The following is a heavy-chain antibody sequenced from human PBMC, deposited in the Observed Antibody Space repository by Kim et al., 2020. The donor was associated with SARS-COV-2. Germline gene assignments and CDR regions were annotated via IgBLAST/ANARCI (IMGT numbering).Heavy chain of an antibody. V-gene: IGHV3-21*01. CDR1: GFTFSSYT. CDR2: ISSSSSYI. CDR3: ARGILTGPDAFDI. J-gene: IGHJ3*02. D-gene: IGHD3-9*01. Sequence: GGSLRLSCAASGFTFSSYTMNWVRQAPGKGLEWVSSISSSSSYIYYADSVKGRFTISRDNAKNSLYLQMNSLRAEDTAVYYCARGILTGPDAFDICGQGTMVTVSS.